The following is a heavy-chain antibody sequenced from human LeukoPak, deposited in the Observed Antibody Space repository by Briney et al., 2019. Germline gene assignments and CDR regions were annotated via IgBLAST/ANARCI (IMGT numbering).Heavy chain of an antibody. CDR3: AKDFRVSY. CDR1: GFTFSSNA. CDR2: IRGSTGDT. V-gene: IGHV3-23*01. Sequence: GGSLRLSCAASGFTFSSNAMAWVRQAPGKGLEWVSAIRGSTGDTYYADSVKGRFTISRNNSKNTLSLHMNSLRAEDTAIYYCAKDFRVSYWGRGTLVTVSS. J-gene: IGHJ4*02.